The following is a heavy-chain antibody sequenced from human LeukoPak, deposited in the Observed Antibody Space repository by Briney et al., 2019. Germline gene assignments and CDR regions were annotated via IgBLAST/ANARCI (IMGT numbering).Heavy chain of an antibody. CDR3: ARDHLAAAVFDY. CDR2: ISSSGSAI. V-gene: IGHV3-11*01. J-gene: IGHJ4*02. D-gene: IGHD6-13*01. CDR1: GFTFSDYY. Sequence: GGSLRLSCAASGFTFSDYYMSWIRQAPGKGLEWVSYISSSGSAIYHADSVKGRFTIFRDNAKNSLYLQMNSLRAEDTAVYYCARDHLAAAVFDYWGQGTLVTVSS.